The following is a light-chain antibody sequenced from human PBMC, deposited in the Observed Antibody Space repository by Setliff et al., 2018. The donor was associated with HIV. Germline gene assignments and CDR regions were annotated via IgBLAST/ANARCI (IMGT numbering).Light chain of an antibody. J-gene: IGLJ1*01. Sequence: QSALTQPPSASGSPGQSVTISCTGTSSDVGGYNYVSWYQQHPGKAPKLMMYEVSKRPSGVPDRFSGSKSGNTASLTVSGLQAEDEADYYCSSYAGSNNVFGTGTKV. CDR1: SSDVGGYNY. CDR3: SSYAGSNNV. V-gene: IGLV2-8*01. CDR2: EVS.